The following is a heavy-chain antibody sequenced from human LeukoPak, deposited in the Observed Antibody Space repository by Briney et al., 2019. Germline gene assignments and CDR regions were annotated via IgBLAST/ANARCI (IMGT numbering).Heavy chain of an antibody. CDR2: IRSKAYGGTT. CDR3: TRDEITMVRGVISFYYYGMDV. CDR1: GFTFGDYA. J-gene: IGHJ6*02. Sequence: GGSLRLSCTASGFTFGDYAMSWVRQAPGKGLEWVGFIRSKAYGGTTEYAASVKGRFTISRDDSKSIAYLQMSSLKTEDTAVYYCTRDEITMVRGVISFYYYGMDVWGQGTTVTVSS. V-gene: IGHV3-49*04. D-gene: IGHD3-10*01.